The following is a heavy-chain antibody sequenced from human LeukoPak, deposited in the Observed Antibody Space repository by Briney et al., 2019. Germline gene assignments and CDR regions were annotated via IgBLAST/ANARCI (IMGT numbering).Heavy chain of an antibody. D-gene: IGHD6-13*01. CDR2: ISSTSTYI. Sequence: GGSLRLSCAASGFTFSSYTMNWVRQAPGKGLEWVSSISSTSTYIHDVDSVKGRFTIYRDNAKNSLYLQMNSLRAEDTAVYYCARGRIAAAGTGGYWGQGTLVTVSS. J-gene: IGHJ4*02. CDR3: ARGRIAAAGTGGY. V-gene: IGHV3-21*06. CDR1: GFTFSSYT.